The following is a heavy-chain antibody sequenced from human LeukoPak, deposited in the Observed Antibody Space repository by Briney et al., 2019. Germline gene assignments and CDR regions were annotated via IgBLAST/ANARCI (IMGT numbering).Heavy chain of an antibody. V-gene: IGHV4-38-2*02. CDR1: GYSISSGYY. CDR2: IYHSGST. CDR3: ARGTPNYGDYFSYYFDY. D-gene: IGHD4-17*01. J-gene: IGHJ4*02. Sequence: SETLSLTCTVSGYSISSGYYWGWIRQPPGKGLEWIGSIYHSGSTYYNPSLKSRVTISVDTSKNQFSLKLSSVTAADTAVYYCARGTPNYGDYFSYYFDYWGQGTLVTVSS.